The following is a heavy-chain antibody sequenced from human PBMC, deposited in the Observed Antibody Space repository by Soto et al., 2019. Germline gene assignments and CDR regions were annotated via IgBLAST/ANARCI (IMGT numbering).Heavy chain of an antibody. CDR1: GGGNLRDYR. J-gene: IGHJ4*02. Sequence: QVQLVQSGAEVKKPGSSVQVSCKASGGGNLRDYRTTWVRQAPGQGLEWMGVIIPKLGSANYAQNFQGRITITADESTSTFYMELRSLRSEDTAVYYCARRVDGYNFGAVYWGQGTPVTVSS. CDR2: IIPKLGSA. V-gene: IGHV1-69*01. CDR3: ARRVDGYNFGAVY. D-gene: IGHD5-12*01.